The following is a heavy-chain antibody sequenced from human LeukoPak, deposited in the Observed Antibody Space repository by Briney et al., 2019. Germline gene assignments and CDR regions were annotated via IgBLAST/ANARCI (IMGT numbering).Heavy chain of an antibody. D-gene: IGHD1-26*01. J-gene: IGHJ4*02. CDR2: INPNSGGT. Sequence: ASVKVSCKASGYTFTGYYMHWVRQAPGQGLEWIGRINPNSGGTNYAQKFQGRVTMTRDTSISTAYMELSRLRSDNTAVYYCARRYSGSPFDYCGQGTLVTVSS. CDR3: ARRYSGSPFDY. CDR1: GYTFTGYY. V-gene: IGHV1-2*06.